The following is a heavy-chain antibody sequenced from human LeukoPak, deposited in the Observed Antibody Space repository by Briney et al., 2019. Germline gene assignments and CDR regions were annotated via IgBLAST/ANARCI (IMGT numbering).Heavy chain of an antibody. J-gene: IGHJ4*02. CDR3: ATYMLRDNWNVHTFDS. D-gene: IGHD1-1*01. Sequence: GASVKVSCKASGGTFITYTINWVRQAPGQGLEWMGGIIPIFGTANYAQKFQGRVTVTTDDSTSTAFMELSSLRSEDPAVYYCATYMLRDNWNVHTFDSWGQGTLVTVSS. V-gene: IGHV1-69*05. CDR2: IIPIFGTA. CDR1: GGTFITYT.